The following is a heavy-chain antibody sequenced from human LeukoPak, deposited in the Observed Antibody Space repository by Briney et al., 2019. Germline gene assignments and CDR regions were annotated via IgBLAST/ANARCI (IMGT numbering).Heavy chain of an antibody. CDR2: IYHSGST. CDR1: GGSISSGGYY. V-gene: IGHV4-30-2*01. D-gene: IGHD6-19*01. CDR3: ARTAVAGVDY. Sequence: SETLSLTCTVSGGSISSGGYYWSWIRQPPGKGLEWIGYIYHSGSTYYNPSLKSRVTISVDRSKNQFSLKLSSVTAADTAVYYCARTAVAGVDYWGQGTLVTVSS. J-gene: IGHJ4*02.